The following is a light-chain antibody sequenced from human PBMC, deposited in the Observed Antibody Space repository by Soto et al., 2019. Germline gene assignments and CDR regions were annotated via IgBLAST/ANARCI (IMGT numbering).Light chain of an antibody. V-gene: IGKV1D-12*01. CDR1: QDISTL. CDR2: GAS. J-gene: IGKJ3*01. Sequence: DIQMTQSPSSVSASIGDTVTITCRASQDISTLLAWYQQKPGKAPKLLIYGASTLESGVPSRFSGRGSGTDFTLTISSLQPEDFATYYCQQSYSTPRTFGPGTKVDIK. CDR3: QQSYSTPRT.